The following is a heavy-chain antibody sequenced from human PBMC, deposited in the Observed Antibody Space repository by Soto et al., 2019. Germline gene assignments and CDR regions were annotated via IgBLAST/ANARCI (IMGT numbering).Heavy chain of an antibody. CDR1: GGTFSSYT. D-gene: IGHD2-2*02. Sequence: SVKVSCKASGGTFSSYTISWVRQAPGQGLEWMGRIIPILGIANYAQKFQGRVTITADKSTSTAYMELSSLRSEDTAVYYCAREEIGYCSTTRCYNNWFDVWGPGTLFTVSS. CDR2: IIPILGIA. V-gene: IGHV1-69*04. CDR3: AREEIGYCSTTRCYNNWFDV. J-gene: IGHJ5*02.